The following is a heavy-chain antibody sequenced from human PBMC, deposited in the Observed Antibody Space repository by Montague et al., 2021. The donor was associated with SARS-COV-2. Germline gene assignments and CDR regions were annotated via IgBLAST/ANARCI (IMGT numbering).Heavy chain of an antibody. V-gene: IGHV4-39*01. CDR3: ASMVRAQVYYFDY. CDR2: IFYSGST. J-gene: IGHJ4*02. D-gene: IGHD3-10*01. CDR1: GGSISGSSYY. Sequence: SETLSLTCTVSGGSISGSSYYWGWIRQSPGKGLEWIGSIFYSGSTDYNPSLKSRVTISVDTSKNQFSLKLSSVTAADTAVYYCASMVRAQVYYFDYWGQGTLVTVSS.